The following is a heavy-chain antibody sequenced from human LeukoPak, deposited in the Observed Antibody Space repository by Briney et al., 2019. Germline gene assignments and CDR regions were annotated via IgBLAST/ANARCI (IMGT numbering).Heavy chain of an antibody. CDR2: IYYSGST. CDR3: ARASITMIWV. CDR1: GGSICSGGYS. Sequence: SQTLSLTCAVSGGSICSGGYSWSWIRQPPGKGLEWIGYIYYSGSTYYNPSLKSRVTISVDTSKNQFSLKLSSVTAADTAVYYCARASITMIWVWGQGTLVTVSS. D-gene: IGHD3-22*01. V-gene: IGHV4-30-4*07. J-gene: IGHJ4*02.